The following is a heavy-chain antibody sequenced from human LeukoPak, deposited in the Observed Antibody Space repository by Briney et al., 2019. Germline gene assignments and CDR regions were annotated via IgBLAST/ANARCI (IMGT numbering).Heavy chain of an antibody. CDR1: GFTLCYYY. J-gene: IGHJ4*02. CDR2: ISRTSGSI. D-gene: IGHD1-7*01. CDR3: ARGTGTQTWHPPDY. V-gene: IGHV3-11*01. Sequence: KTGGSLRLSCAASGFTLCYYYMTWIRQAPGKGLEWLSYISRTSGSIYYADSVKGRFTISRDNAKNSLYLQMNSLRAEDTALYYCARGTGTQTWHPPDYWGQGTLVTVSS.